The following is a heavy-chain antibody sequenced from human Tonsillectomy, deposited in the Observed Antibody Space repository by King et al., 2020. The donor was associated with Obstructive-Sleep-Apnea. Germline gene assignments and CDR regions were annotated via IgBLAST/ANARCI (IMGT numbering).Heavy chain of an antibody. V-gene: IGHV3-30*04. CDR1: GFTFSSYA. CDR2: ISYDGSNK. CDR3: ARVRWDPPMVRGVIIGSHDY. J-gene: IGHJ4*02. Sequence: VQLVESGGGVVQPGRSLRLSCAASGFTFSSYAMHWVRQAPGKGLEWGAVISYDGSNKYYADSVRGRFTISRDNSKNTLYLQMNSLRVEDTAVYYCARVRWDPPMVRGVIIGSHDYWGQGTLVTVSS. D-gene: IGHD3-10*01.